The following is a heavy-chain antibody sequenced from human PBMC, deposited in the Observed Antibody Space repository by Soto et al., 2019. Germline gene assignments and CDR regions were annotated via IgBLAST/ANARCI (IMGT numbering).Heavy chain of an antibody. V-gene: IGHV4-39*01. D-gene: IGHD1-26*01. CDR2: IYYSGST. CDR1: GGSISSSSDY. CDR3: ARHPIVGTTLYLDY. Sequence: ETLSLTCTVSGGSISSSSDYWGWIRQPPGKGLEWLAYIYYSGSTYYNPSLKSRITISMDTSKNQVSLRLTSVTAADTAVYYCARHPIVGTTLYLDYWSRGTLVTVSS. J-gene: IGHJ4*02.